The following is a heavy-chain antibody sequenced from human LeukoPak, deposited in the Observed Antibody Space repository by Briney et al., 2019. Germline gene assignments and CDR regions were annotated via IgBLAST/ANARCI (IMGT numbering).Heavy chain of an antibody. J-gene: IGHJ6*02. Sequence: GGSLRLSCAASGFTFDDYAMHWVRQAPGKGLEWVSGISWNSGSIGYADSVKGRFTISRDNAKNSLYLQMNSLRAEDTALYYCAKAYGIVGARYYYYGMDVWGQGTTVTVSS. V-gene: IGHV3-9*01. CDR2: ISWNSGSI. D-gene: IGHD1-26*01. CDR3: AKAYGIVGARYYYYGMDV. CDR1: GFTFDDYA.